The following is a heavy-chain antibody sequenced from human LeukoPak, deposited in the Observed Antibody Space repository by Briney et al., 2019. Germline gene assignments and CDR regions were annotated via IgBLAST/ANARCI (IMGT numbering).Heavy chain of an antibody. CDR1: GFTFSSYV. CDR2: IMSDGSKE. CDR3: AKDSSAPFFSHYYFDF. J-gene: IGHJ4*02. V-gene: IGHV3-30*02. Sequence: GGSLRLSCAASGFTFSSYVMHWVRQAPGKGLEGVAVIMSDGSKEYYADSVKGRFTISRDNSKNTLYLQMSSLRAEDTAVYYCAKDSSAPFFSHYYFDFWGQGTLVTVSS. D-gene: IGHD2-21*02.